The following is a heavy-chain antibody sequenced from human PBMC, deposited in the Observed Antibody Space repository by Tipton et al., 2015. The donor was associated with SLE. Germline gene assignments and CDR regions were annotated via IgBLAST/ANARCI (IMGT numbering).Heavy chain of an antibody. CDR1: GASISGSSW. CDR2: IYHSGST. D-gene: IGHD3-16*01. Sequence: TLSLTCAVSGASISGSSWWSWVRQPPGKGLEWIGEIYHSGSTNYNPSLESRVTISVDTSKNQFSLKLSSVTAADTAVYYCATQGYYDSSFDYWGQGTLVTVSS. V-gene: IGHV4-4*02. J-gene: IGHJ4*02. CDR3: ATQGYYDSSFDY.